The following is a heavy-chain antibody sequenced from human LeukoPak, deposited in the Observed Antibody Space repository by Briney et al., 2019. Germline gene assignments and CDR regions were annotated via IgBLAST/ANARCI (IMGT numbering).Heavy chain of an antibody. CDR3: ARKPIDY. CDR1: GFTVSDNY. D-gene: IGHD1-14*01. J-gene: IGHJ4*02. Sequence: GGSLRLSCAVSGFTVSDNYISWVRQASGKGLEWVANIKEDGSEKYYVDSVKGRFTISRDNAKNSLYLQMNSLRAEDTAVYYCARKPIDYWGQGTLVTVSS. CDR2: IKEDGSEK. V-gene: IGHV3-7*01.